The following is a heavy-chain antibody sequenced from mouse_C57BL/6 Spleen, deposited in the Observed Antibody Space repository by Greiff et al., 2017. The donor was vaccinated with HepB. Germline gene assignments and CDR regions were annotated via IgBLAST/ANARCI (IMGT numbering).Heavy chain of an antibody. CDR1: GYTFTSYW. CDR3: ARNPHYGSSPYYFDY. D-gene: IGHD1-1*01. J-gene: IGHJ2*01. CDR2: IDPSDSYT. Sequence: VKLMESGAELVKPGASVKLSCKASGYTFTSYWMQWVKQRPGQGLEWIGEIDPSDSYTNYNQKFKGKATLTVDTSSSTAYMQLSSLTSEDSAVYYCARNPHYGSSPYYFDYWGQGTTLTVSS. V-gene: IGHV1-50*01.